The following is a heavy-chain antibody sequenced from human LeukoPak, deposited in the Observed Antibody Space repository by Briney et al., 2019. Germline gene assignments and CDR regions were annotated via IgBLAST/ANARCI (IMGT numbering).Heavy chain of an antibody. V-gene: IGHV3-20*04. Sequence: GGSLRLSCAASGFTFDDYGMSWVRHAPGKGLEWVSGINWNGGSTGYADSVKGRFTISRDNAKNSLYLQMNSLRAEDTALYYCARVGVTYYYGSGSYSGRGAPDYWGQGTLVTVSS. CDR2: INWNGGST. J-gene: IGHJ4*02. D-gene: IGHD3-10*01. CDR3: ARVGVTYYYGSGSYSGRGAPDY. CDR1: GFTFDDYG.